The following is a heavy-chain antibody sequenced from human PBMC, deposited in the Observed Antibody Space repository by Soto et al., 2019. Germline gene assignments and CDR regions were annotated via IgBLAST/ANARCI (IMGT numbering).Heavy chain of an antibody. V-gene: IGHV4-31*03. J-gene: IGHJ4*02. CDR2: IYYSGST. CDR3: ARGPGI. Sequence: SETLSLTCTVSGDSISSGGYFWNWIRQHPGKGLEWIGYIYYSGSTDYNPSLKSRVTISVDTPKNQFSLKLSSVTAADTAVYYCARGPGIWGQGTLVTVSS. CDR1: GDSISSGGYF.